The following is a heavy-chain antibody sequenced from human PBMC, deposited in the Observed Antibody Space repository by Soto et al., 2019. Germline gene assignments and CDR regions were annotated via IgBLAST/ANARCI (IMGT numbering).Heavy chain of an antibody. Sequence: GGSLRLSCAASGFTFSSYGMHWVRQAPGKGLEWVAVIWYDGSNKYYADSVKGRFTISRDNSKNTLYLQMNSLRAEDTAVYYCVRATFSSYYYYYMDVWGKGTTVTVSS. J-gene: IGHJ6*03. CDR3: VRATFSSYYYYYMDV. D-gene: IGHD2-2*01. V-gene: IGHV3-33*01. CDR1: GFTFSSYG. CDR2: IWYDGSNK.